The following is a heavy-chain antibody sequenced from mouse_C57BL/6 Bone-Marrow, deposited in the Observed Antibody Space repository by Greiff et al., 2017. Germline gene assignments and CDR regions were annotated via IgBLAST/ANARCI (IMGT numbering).Heavy chain of an antibody. CDR3: TVLLLAY. CDR1: GYTFTSYW. J-gene: IGHJ3*01. CDR2: IYPGNSDT. D-gene: IGHD1-1*01. V-gene: IGHV1-5*01. Sequence: VQLQQSGTVLARPGASVKMSCKTSGYTFTSYWMHWVKQRPGQGLEWIGAIYPGNSDTSYNQKFKGKAKLTASTSASTAYMELSSLTNEDSAVYYCTVLLLAYWGQGTLVTVSA.